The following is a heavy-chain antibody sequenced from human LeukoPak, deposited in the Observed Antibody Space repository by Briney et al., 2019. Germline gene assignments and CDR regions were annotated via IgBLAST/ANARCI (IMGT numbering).Heavy chain of an antibody. V-gene: IGHV4-34*01. CDR3: AGGPYRGKEDY. CDR1: GGSFSGYY. J-gene: IGHJ4*02. CDR2: INHSGST. D-gene: IGHD3-16*01. Sequence: SETLSLTCAVYGGSFSGYYWSWIRQPPGKGLEWIGEINHSGSTNYNPSLKSRVTISVDTSKNQFSLKLSSVTAADTAVYYCAGGPYRGKEDYWGQGTLVTVSS.